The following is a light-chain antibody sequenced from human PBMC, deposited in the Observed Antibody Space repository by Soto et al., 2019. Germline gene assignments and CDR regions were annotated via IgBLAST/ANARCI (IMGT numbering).Light chain of an antibody. CDR3: QQRSNWPIT. V-gene: IGKV3-11*01. CDR2: GAS. CDR1: QTINNN. Sequence: VMTQTQATLSVSPGERCTLSFRASQTINNNVAWYQLKDGQVPRLLIYGASTRAADVPARFSGSGSGTDFTLTISSLEPEDFAVYYCQQRSNWPITFGQGTRLEIK. J-gene: IGKJ5*01.